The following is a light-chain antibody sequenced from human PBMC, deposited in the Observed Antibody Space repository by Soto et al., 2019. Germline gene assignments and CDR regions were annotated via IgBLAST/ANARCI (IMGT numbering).Light chain of an antibody. Sequence: SYELTQPPSVSVAPGKTARITCGGYNIGGKNVHWYQQNPGQAPVLVIYYVSDRPSGIPERFSGSNSGNTATLTISRVEAGDEADYYCQVWDSSSDHVVFGGGTKVTVL. V-gene: IGLV3-21*04. J-gene: IGLJ2*01. CDR2: YVS. CDR3: QVWDSSSDHVV. CDR1: NIGGKN.